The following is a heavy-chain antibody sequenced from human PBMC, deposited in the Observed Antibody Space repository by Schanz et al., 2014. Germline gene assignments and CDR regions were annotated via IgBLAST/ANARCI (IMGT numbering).Heavy chain of an antibody. J-gene: IGHJ4*02. D-gene: IGHD6-13*01. CDR3: ASSGAGYSSSWDFDY. CDR1: GYAFTTYG. V-gene: IGHV1-18*01. Sequence: QVQLVQSGAEVKKPGASVRVSCKVSGYAFTTYGISWVRQAPGQGPEFMGWISTFRNEDTNSAQRFQGRLTMTTDTSTSTAYMELRSLRSDYTAVYYCASSGAGYSSSWDFDYWGQGTLVTVSS. CDR2: ISTFRNEDT.